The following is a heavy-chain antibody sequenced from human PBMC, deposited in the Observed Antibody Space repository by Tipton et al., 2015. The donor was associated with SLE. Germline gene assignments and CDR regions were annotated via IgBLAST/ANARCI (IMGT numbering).Heavy chain of an antibody. D-gene: IGHD2-8*02. V-gene: IGHV4-38-2*02. CDR3: ARGSCSGGVCYIDY. Sequence: TLSLTCSVSGHSISSGVYWGWIRQSPGKGLEWIGNFYHRGTTYYNPSLKSRVTISADTSKNQFSLKLSSVTAADTAVYYCARGSCSGGVCYIDYWGQGTLVTVSS. J-gene: IGHJ4*02. CDR2: FYHRGTT. CDR1: GHSISSGVY.